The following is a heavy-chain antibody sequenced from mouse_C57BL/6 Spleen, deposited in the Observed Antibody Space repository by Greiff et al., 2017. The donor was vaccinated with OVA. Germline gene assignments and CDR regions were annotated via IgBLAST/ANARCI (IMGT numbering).Heavy chain of an antibody. J-gene: IGHJ4*01. V-gene: IGHV1-81*01. Sequence: QVQLQQSGAELVRPGASVKLSCKASGYTFTSSCMSWVKQRPGQGLEWIGEIYPRSGNTYYNEKFKGKATLTADKSSSTAYMELRSLASEDSAGDLCASRDEYDMDYWGQGTTLTVSS. CDR3: ASRDEYDMDY. CDR2: IYPRSGNT. D-gene: IGHD2-3*01. CDR1: GYTFTSSC.